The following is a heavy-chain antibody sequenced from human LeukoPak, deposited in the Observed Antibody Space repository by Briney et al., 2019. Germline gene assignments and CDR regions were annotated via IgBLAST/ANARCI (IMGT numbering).Heavy chain of an antibody. D-gene: IGHD3-10*01. CDR3: ARVAARGVDYGSGSRDY. V-gene: IGHV1-69*13. CDR1: GGTFSSYA. Sequence: GASVKVSCTASGGTFSSYAISWVRQAPGQGLEWMGGIIPIFGTANYAQKFQGRVTITADESTSTAYMELSSPRSEDTAVYYCARVAARGVDYGSGSRDYWGQGTLVTVSS. CDR2: IIPIFGTA. J-gene: IGHJ4*02.